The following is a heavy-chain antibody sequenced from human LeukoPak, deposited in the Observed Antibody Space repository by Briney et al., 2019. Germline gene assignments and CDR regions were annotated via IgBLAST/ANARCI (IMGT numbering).Heavy chain of an antibody. Sequence: SETLSLTCAVYGGSFSGYYWSWIRQPPGKGLEWIGEINYSGSTNYNPSLKSRVTISVDTSKNQFSLKLSSVTTADTAVYYCARVLSGWYASPLFDYWGQGTLVTVSS. D-gene: IGHD6-19*01. J-gene: IGHJ4*02. CDR2: INYSGST. V-gene: IGHV4-34*01. CDR3: ARVLSGWYASPLFDY. CDR1: GGSFSGYY.